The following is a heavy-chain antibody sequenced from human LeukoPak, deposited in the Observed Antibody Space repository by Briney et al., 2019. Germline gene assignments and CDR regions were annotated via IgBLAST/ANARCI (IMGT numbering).Heavy chain of an antibody. J-gene: IGHJ4*02. D-gene: IGHD3-3*01. Sequence: GGSLRLSCTASGFTFSTHWMSWVRQAPGKGLECVASIKQDGSEKEYVDSVKGRFTISRDNAKNSLYLQMISLRAYDTAVYFCARWRGAQSEFEFWGQGTLVTVSS. V-gene: IGHV3-7*01. CDR3: ARWRGAQSEFEF. CDR1: GFTFSTHW. CDR2: IKQDGSEK.